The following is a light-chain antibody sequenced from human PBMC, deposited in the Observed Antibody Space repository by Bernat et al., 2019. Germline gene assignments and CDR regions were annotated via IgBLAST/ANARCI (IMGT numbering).Light chain of an antibody. CDR3: QQSYSVPYT. CDR2: GAS. V-gene: IGKV1-39*01. Sequence: DIQMTQSPSSLSASVGDRVTITCRASQSISTDLNWYQQKPGKAPKLLIYGASTLQGGVPSRFTGSGSGTDFTLTISSLQPEDFATYFCQQSYSVPYTFCQGTKL. CDR1: QSISTD. J-gene: IGKJ2*01.